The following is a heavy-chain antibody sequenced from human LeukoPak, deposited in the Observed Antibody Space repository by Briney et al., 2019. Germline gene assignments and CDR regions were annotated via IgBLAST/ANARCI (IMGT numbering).Heavy chain of an antibody. J-gene: IGHJ4*02. CDR2: IYSGGST. D-gene: IGHD6-19*01. CDR1: GFTVSSNY. Sequence: GGSLRLSCAASGFTVSSNYMSWVRQAPGKGLEWVSVIYSGGSTYYADSVKGRSTISRDNSKNTLYLQMNSLRAEDTAVYYCAREVTSSGWYHYYFDYWGQGTLVTVSS. CDR3: AREVTSSGWYHYYFDY. V-gene: IGHV3-53*01.